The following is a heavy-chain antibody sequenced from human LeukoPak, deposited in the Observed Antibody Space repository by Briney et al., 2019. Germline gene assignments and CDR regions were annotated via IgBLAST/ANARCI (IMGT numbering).Heavy chain of an antibody. CDR2: INPSGGST. J-gene: IGHJ6*03. V-gene: IGHV1-46*01. CDR3: ARADYDYYMDV. Sequence: ASVKVSCKASGYTFTGYYMHWVRQAPGQGLEWMGIINPSGGSTSYAQKFQGRVTMTRDMSTSTVYMELSSLRSEDTAVYYCARADYDYYMDVWGKGTTVTISS. CDR1: GYTFTGYY.